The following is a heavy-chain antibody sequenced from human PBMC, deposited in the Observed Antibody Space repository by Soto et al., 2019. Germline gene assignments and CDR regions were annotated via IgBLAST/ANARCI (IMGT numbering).Heavy chain of an antibody. Sequence: AGGSLRLSCAASGFTFSSYAMSWVRQAPGKGLEWVSAISGSGGSTYYADSVKGRFTISRDNSKNTLYLHMNSLRAEDTAVYYCAKNTWAVAGKGGPDYWGQGTLVTVSS. J-gene: IGHJ4*02. CDR2: ISGSGGST. V-gene: IGHV3-23*01. D-gene: IGHD6-19*01. CDR3: AKNTWAVAGKGGPDY. CDR1: GFTFSSYA.